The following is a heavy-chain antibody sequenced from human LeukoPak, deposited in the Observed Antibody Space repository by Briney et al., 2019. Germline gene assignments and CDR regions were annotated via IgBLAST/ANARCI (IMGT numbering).Heavy chain of an antibody. D-gene: IGHD3-9*01. V-gene: IGHV4-39*01. CDR2: IYYSGST. J-gene: IGHJ4*02. Sequence: KTSETLSLTCTVSGGSISSSSYYWGWIRQPPGKGLEWIGCIYYSGSTYYNPSLKSRVTISVDTSKNQFSLKLSSVTAADTAVYYCARRLDLLRYFDWGQGTLVTVSS. CDR3: ARRLDLLRYFD. CDR1: GGSISSSSYY.